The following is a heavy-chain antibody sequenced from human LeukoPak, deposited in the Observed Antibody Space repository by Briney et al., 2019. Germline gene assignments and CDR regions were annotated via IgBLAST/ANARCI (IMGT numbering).Heavy chain of an antibody. CDR1: GGSLSGYY. Sequence: SETLSLTCTVYGGSLSGYYWSWIRQPPGKGLEWIGEVNHRGSTNYNPSLKSRVTISLDTSKTQFSLNLSSVTAADTAVYYCARGYCSTPSCYTFDCWGQGTLVTVSS. J-gene: IGHJ4*02. CDR3: ARGYCSTPSCYTFDC. D-gene: IGHD2-2*02. V-gene: IGHV4-34*01. CDR2: VNHRGST.